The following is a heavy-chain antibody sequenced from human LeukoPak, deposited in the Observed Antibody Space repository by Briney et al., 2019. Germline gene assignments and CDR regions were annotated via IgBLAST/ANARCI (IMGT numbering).Heavy chain of an antibody. CDR2: IKQDGSEK. J-gene: IGHJ4*02. CDR3: ARVGAPGTADY. D-gene: IGHD6-13*01. CDR1: GFTFSSYW. V-gene: IGHV3-7*01. Sequence: QSGGSLRLSCAASGFTFSSYWMSWVRQAPGKGLEWVANIKQDGSEKYYVDSVKGRFTIFRDNAKNSLYLQMNSLRVEDTAVYYCARVGAPGTADYWGQGTLVTVSS.